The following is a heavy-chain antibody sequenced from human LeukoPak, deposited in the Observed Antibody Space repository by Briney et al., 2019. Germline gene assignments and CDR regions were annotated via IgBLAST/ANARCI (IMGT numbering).Heavy chain of an antibody. CDR1: GDSVSRSDSY. CDR3: ARRLVGSGYLRDFDY. V-gene: IGHV4-39*07. CDR2: IYHSGST. D-gene: IGHD3-22*01. J-gene: IGHJ4*02. Sequence: SETLSLTCSVSGDSVSRSDSYWGWIRQPPGKGLEWIGSIYHSGSTNYNPSLKSRVTISVDTSKNQFSLKLSSVTAADTAVYYCARRLVGSGYLRDFDYWGQGTLVTVSS.